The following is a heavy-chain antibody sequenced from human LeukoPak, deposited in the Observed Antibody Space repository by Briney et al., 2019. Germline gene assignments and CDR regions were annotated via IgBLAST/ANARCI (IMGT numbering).Heavy chain of an antibody. CDR2: IYYSGST. V-gene: IGHV4-59*08. Sequence: SETLSLTCTVSGGSISSHYWSWIRQPPGKGLEWIGYIYYSGSTNYNPSLKSRVTISVDTSKNQFSLKLSSVTAADTAVYYCASSTGVRYFDLWGRGTLVTVSS. J-gene: IGHJ2*01. CDR3: ASSTGVRYFDL. D-gene: IGHD7-27*01. CDR1: GGSISSHY.